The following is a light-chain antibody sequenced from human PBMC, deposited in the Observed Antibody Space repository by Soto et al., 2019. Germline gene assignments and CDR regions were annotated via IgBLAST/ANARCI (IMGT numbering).Light chain of an antibody. CDR1: SSDVGAYNY. V-gene: IGLV2-14*01. J-gene: IGLJ1*01. CDR2: DVI. Sequence: QSALTQPASVSGSPGQSITISCTGTSSDVGAYNYVSWYQQHPGKAPKLMIYDVIHRPSGVSFRFSGSKSGNTASLTISGLQAEDEADYYCSSYTSSNTQVFGTGTKVTVL. CDR3: SSYTSSNTQV.